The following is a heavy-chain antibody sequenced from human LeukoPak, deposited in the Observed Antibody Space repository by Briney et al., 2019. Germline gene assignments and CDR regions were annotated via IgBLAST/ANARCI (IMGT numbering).Heavy chain of an antibody. Sequence: ASVKVSCKASGYTFTSYYMHWVRQAPGQGLEWMGIINPSGGSTSYAQKFQGRVTMTRDMSTSTVYMELSSLRSEDTAVYYGARENAESGCFDYWGQGTLVTVSS. V-gene: IGHV1-46*01. D-gene: IGHD1-26*01. CDR3: ARENAESGCFDY. CDR2: INPSGGST. CDR1: GYTFTSYY. J-gene: IGHJ4*02.